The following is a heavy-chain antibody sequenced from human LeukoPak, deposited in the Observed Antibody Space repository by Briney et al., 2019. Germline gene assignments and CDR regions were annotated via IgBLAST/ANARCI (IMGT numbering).Heavy chain of an antibody. D-gene: IGHD3-22*01. CDR1: GYSISSGYY. CDR3: ARDEDYYDSSGYYRAFDY. V-gene: IGHV4-38-2*02. Sequence: SETLSLTCTVSGYSISSGYYWGWIRQPPGKGLEWIGSIYHSGSTYYNPSLKSRVTISVDTSKNQFSLKLSSVTAADTAVYYCARDEDYYDSSGYYRAFDYWGQGTLVTVSS. CDR2: IYHSGST. J-gene: IGHJ4*02.